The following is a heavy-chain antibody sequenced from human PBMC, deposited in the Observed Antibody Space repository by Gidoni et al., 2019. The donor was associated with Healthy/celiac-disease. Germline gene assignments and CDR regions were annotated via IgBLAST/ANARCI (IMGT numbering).Heavy chain of an antibody. J-gene: IGHJ4*02. CDR3: ASCSGGSCYTFDY. V-gene: IGHV1-69*01. Sequence: QVQLVQSGAAVKKPGSSVKVSCKASGGPFSSYAIRRVRQAPGQGLEWMGGIMPSFGTTNYAQKFQGRVTITADESTSTAYMELSSLRSEDTAVYYCASCSGGSCYTFDYWGQGTLVTVSS. D-gene: IGHD2-15*01. CDR1: GGPFSSYA. CDR2: IMPSFGTT.